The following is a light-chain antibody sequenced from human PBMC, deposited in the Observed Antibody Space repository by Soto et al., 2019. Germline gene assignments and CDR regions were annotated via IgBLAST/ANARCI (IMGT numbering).Light chain of an antibody. V-gene: IGKV3-11*01. CDR3: QQRSNWAPLT. Sequence: EIVLTQSPATLSLSPGERATLSCRASQSLSTDLAWYQQKPGQAPRLLIYEASNRATGIPARFSGSGSGTDFTLTISSLETEDFALYYCQQRSNWAPLTFGGGTKVEIK. J-gene: IGKJ4*01. CDR1: QSLSTD. CDR2: EAS.